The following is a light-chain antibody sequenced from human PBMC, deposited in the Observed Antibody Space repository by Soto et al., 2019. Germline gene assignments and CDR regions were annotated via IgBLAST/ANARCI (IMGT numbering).Light chain of an antibody. CDR1: QSLLHSNGYNY. V-gene: IGKV2-28*01. Sequence: DIVMTQSPLSLPVTPGEPASISCRSSQSLLHSNGYNYLDWYLQKPGQSPQLLIYFGSNRASGVAVRFSGSGSGTDFTLKISRVEAEDVGVYYCMQALQTPRTFGQGSKLEIK. CDR3: MQALQTPRT. J-gene: IGKJ2*01. CDR2: FGS.